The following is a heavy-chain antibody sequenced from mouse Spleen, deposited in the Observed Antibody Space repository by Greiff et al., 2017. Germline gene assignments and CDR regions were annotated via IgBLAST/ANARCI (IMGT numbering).Heavy chain of an antibody. J-gene: IGHJ2*01. D-gene: IGHD4-1*02. Sequence: QVQLKQPGAELVKPGASVKLSCKASGYTFTSYWMHWVKQRPGQGLEWIGMIHPNSGSTNYNEKFKSKATLTVDKSSSTAYMQLSSLTSEDSAVYYCAREDPTGPFDYWGQGTTLTVSS. CDR1: GYTFTSYW. CDR2: IHPNSGST. CDR3: AREDPTGPFDY. V-gene: IGHV1-64*01.